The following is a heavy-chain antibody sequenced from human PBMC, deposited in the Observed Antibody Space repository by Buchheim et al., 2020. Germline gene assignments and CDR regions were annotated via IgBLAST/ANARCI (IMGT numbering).Heavy chain of an antibody. Sequence: QVQLQESGPGLVKPSETLSLTCTVSGGSISSYYWSWIRQPPGKGLEWIGYIYYSGSTNYNPSLKSRVTISVDTSTNQFSLQLSSVTAADTAVYYCARVAGYYDSSGYYYPRAWFDPWGQGTL. J-gene: IGHJ5*02. D-gene: IGHD3-22*01. CDR2: IYYSGST. CDR1: GGSISSYY. CDR3: ARVAGYYDSSGYYYPRAWFDP. V-gene: IGHV4-59*01.